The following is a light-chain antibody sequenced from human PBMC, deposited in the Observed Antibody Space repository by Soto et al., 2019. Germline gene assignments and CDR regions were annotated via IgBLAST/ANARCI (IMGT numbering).Light chain of an antibody. V-gene: IGKV1-5*03. CDR1: QSINGW. Sequence: DIQRTQSPSTLSASVGDRVTITCRASQSINGWLAWYQQKPGKAPKLLIYKASSLESGVPSRFSGSGSGTEFTLTISSLQPDDFATYYCQQYNNYFTFGGGTKVEIK. CDR2: KAS. J-gene: IGKJ4*01. CDR3: QQYNNYFT.